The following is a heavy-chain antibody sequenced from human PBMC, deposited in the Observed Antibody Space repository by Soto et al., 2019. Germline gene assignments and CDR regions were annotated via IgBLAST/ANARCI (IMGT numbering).Heavy chain of an antibody. CDR2: INSDGSST. V-gene: IGHV3-74*01. D-gene: IGHD2-15*01. Sequence: EVQLVESGGGLVQPGGSLRLSCAASGFTFSSYWMHWVRQAPGKGLVWVSRINSDGSSTTYADSVKGRFTISRDNAKNTLYLQMNSLRAEDTAVYYCARAYCSGGRCYPLGYWGQGTLVTVSS. CDR3: ARAYCSGGRCYPLGY. J-gene: IGHJ4*02. CDR1: GFTFSSYW.